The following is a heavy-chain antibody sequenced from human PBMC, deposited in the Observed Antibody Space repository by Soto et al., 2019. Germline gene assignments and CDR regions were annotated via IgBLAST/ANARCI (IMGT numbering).Heavy chain of an antibody. CDR3: ARDVGYCSGGSCYADDAFDI. D-gene: IGHD2-15*01. CDR1: GFTFSSYW. V-gene: IGHV3-74*01. CDR2: INSDGSST. J-gene: IGHJ3*02. Sequence: EVQLVEAGGDLVQPGGSLRLSCAASGFTFSSYWMHWVRQAPGKGLVWVSRINSDGSSTSYADSVKGRFTISRDNAKNTLYLQMNSLRAEDTAVYYCARDVGYCSGGSCYADDAFDIWGQGTMVTVSS.